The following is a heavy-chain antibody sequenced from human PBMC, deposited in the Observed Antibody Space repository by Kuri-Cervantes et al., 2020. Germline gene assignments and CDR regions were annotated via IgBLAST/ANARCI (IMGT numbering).Heavy chain of an antibody. CDR2: INPNSGGT. J-gene: IGHJ3*02. V-gene: IGHV1-2*02. CDR1: GYTFTGYY. CDR3: ARDAYSSGWYDAFDI. Sequence: ASVKVSCKASGYTFTGYYMHWVRQAPGQGLEWMGWINPNSGGTNYAQKFQGRVTMTRDTSISTDYMELSRLRSDDTAVYYCARDAYSSGWYDAFDIWGQGTMVTVSS. D-gene: IGHD6-19*01.